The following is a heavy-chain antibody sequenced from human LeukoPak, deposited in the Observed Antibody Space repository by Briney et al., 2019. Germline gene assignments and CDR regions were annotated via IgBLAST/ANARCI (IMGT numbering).Heavy chain of an antibody. CDR1: GGSISSSSYY. CDR2: IYYSGST. D-gene: IGHD3-22*01. CDR3: AVYYDSSGYYAFSAFDI. V-gene: IGHV4-39*01. J-gene: IGHJ3*02. Sequence: SETLSLTCTVSGGSISSSSYYWGWIRQPPGKGLVWIGSIYYSGSTYYNPSLKSRVTISVDTSKNQFSLKLSSVTAADTAVYYCAVYYDSSGYYAFSAFDIWGQGTMVTVSS.